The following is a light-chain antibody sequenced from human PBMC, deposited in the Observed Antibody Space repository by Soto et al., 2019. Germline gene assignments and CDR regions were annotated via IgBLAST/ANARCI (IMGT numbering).Light chain of an antibody. CDR3: QFYGSSLIT. Sequence: EIVLTQSPGTLSLSPGETATLSCMASQIIKTFYFGWYQQKPGQSPRLLIYGVYSRATGTPDRFSGSGSGTDFTLTISRLEPEDSAVYYCQFYGSSLITFGQGTRLEI. CDR1: QIIKTFY. CDR2: GVY. V-gene: IGKV3-20*01. J-gene: IGKJ5*01.